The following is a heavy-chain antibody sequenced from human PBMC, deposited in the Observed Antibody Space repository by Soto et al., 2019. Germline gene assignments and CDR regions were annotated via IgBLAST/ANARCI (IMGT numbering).Heavy chain of an antibody. V-gene: IGHV4-59*01. CDR3: ARVRLGYCSGGSCLVFAY. CDR2: IYYTGNT. J-gene: IGHJ4*02. CDR1: GGXISTYY. D-gene: IGHD2-15*01. Sequence: SETLSLTCTVSGGXISTYYWSWIRQPPGKGLEWIGHIYYTGNTNYNPSLRNRVTISVDTSKNQFSLKLTSVTAADSAVYYCARVRLGYCSGGSCLVFAYWGQGSLVTVSS.